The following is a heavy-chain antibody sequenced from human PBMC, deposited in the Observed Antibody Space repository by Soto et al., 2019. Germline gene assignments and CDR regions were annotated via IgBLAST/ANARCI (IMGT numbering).Heavy chain of an antibody. CDR3: AKGIYTKYEDGMDA. D-gene: IGHD4-4*01. CDR2: ISGSGDRI. J-gene: IGHJ6*02. CDR1: GFTFSSYA. V-gene: IGHV3-23*01. Sequence: EMQLLESGGGLAQPGGSLRLSCAASGFTFSSYAMSWVRQAPGKGLEWVSGISGSGDRIYYADSTKGRFTISRDNSKNTLDLQLNSLRAEDTAVYYCAKGIYTKYEDGMDAWGQATTVTVSS.